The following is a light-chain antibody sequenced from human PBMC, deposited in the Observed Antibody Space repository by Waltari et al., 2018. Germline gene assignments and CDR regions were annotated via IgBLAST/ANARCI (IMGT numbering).Light chain of an antibody. CDR1: SSNLGAGHV. J-gene: IGLJ2*01. V-gene: IGLV1-40*01. CDR3: QSYDSTINGVI. Sequence: QSLLTQPPSVSGAPGQRVTISCPGSSSNLGAGHVAPWYQLLPGTAPKVLIYGNNNRPSGVPDRFSGSKSGSSASLAITGLQDEEEADDYCQSYDSTINGVIFGGGTKLTVL. CDR2: GNN.